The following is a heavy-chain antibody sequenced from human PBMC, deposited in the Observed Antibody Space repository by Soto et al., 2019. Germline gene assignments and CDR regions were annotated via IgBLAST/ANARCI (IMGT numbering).Heavy chain of an antibody. D-gene: IGHD2-2*01. CDR1: GFAFSSYA. Sequence: GGTLRLTGAASGFAFSSYAMHGVRQAPGKGLEWVAVISYDGSNKYYADSGKGRFIISRDNSKNTLYLQMNSLRAEDTAVYYCARDVVGPAGILTYYSYYGMDVWGQGTTVTVSS. J-gene: IGHJ6*02. CDR2: ISYDGSNK. V-gene: IGHV3-30-3*01. CDR3: ARDVVGPAGILTYYSYYGMDV.